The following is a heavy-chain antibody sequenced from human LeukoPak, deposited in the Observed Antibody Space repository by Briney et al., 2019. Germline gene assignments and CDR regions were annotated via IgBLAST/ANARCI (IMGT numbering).Heavy chain of an antibody. Sequence: GASVKVSCKASGYTFTSYDINWVRQATGQGLEWMEWMNPNSGNTGYAQKFQGRVTMTRNTSISTAYMELSSLRSEDTAVYYCARRGDFWSGYYIHYYYGMDVWGQGTTVTVSS. D-gene: IGHD3-3*01. CDR3: ARRGDFWSGYYIHYYYGMDV. V-gene: IGHV1-8*01. J-gene: IGHJ6*02. CDR1: GYTFTSYD. CDR2: MNPNSGNT.